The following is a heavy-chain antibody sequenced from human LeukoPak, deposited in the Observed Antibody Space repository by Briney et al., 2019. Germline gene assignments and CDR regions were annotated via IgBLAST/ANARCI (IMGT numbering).Heavy chain of an antibody. D-gene: IGHD5-18*01. CDR2: INHSGST. J-gene: IGHJ4*02. CDR1: GGSFSGYY. Sequence: SETLSLTCAVYGGSFSGYYWSWIRQPPGQGLEWIGEINHSGSTNYNPSLKSRITISVDTSKNQFSLKLSSVTAADTAVYYCARRGYSLDYRGQGALVTVSS. CDR3: ARRGYSLDY. V-gene: IGHV4-34*01.